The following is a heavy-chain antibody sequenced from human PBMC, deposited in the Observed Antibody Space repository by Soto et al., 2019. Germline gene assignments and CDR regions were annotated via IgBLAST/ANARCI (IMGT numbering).Heavy chain of an antibody. Sequence: QVQLVESGGGVVQPGRSLRLSCAASGFTFSSYAMHWVRQAPGKGLEWVAVISYDGSNKYYADSVKGRFTISRDNSKNTLYLKMNSLRAEDTAVYYCARDIVRGVIRAPYYYYGMDVWGQGTTVTVSS. CDR2: ISYDGSNK. CDR3: ARDIVRGVIRAPYYYYGMDV. V-gene: IGHV3-30-3*01. CDR1: GFTFSSYA. J-gene: IGHJ6*02. D-gene: IGHD3-10*01.